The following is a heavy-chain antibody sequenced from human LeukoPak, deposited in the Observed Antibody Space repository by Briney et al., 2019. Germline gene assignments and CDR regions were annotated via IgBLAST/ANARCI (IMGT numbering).Heavy chain of an antibody. CDR2: IDSDGYST. CDR1: RFTFNTYW. J-gene: IGHJ4*02. D-gene: IGHD1-1*01. Sequence: GGSLRLSCAASRFTFNTYWMHWVRQAPGKGLVWASRIDSDGYSTAYADSVKGRFTISRDNAKNTLYLQMNSLRAEDTAVYYCASEGTTGTTWGPDYWGQGTLVTVSS. CDR3: ASEGTTGTTWGPDY. V-gene: IGHV3-74*01.